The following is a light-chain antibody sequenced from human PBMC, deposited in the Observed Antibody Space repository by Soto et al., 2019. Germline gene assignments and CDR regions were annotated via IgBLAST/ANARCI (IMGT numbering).Light chain of an antibody. CDR3: QHSYSTPWT. J-gene: IGKJ1*01. Sequence: DIQMTQSPSSLSASVGDRVTITCRASQSITNYLNWYQQKPGKAPKLLIYAASSLQSGVPSRFSGSESGTDFTLSISSLQPEDFAVYYCQHSYSTPWTFGQGTKVEIK. CDR2: AAS. V-gene: IGKV1-39*01. CDR1: QSITNY.